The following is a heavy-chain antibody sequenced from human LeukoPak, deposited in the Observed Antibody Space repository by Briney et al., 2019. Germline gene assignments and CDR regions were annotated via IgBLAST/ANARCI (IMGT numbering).Heavy chain of an antibody. CDR2: IKQDGSEK. D-gene: IGHD6-19*01. CDR1: GFTFSSNW. Sequence: GGSLRLSCAASGFTFSSNWMSWVRQAPGKGLEWVANIKQDGSEKYYVDSVKGRFTISRDNAKNSLYLQMNSLRAEDTAVYYCARGGQWLIHLRVYWGQGTLVTVSS. J-gene: IGHJ4*02. V-gene: IGHV3-7*01. CDR3: ARGGQWLIHLRVY.